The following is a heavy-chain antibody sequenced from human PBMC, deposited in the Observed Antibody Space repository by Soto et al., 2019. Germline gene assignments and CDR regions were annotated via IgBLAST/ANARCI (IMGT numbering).Heavy chain of an antibody. J-gene: IGHJ6*02. CDR1: GYSFTSYW. CDR2: IDPSDSYT. D-gene: IGHD4-17*01. CDR3: ARHMTTVIYYYGMDV. V-gene: IGHV5-10-1*01. Sequence: GESLKISCKGSGYSFTSYWIGWVRQMPGKGLEWMGRIDPSDSYTNYSPSFQGHVTISADKSISTAYLQWSSLKASDTAMYYCARHMTTVIYYYGMDVWGQGATVTVSS.